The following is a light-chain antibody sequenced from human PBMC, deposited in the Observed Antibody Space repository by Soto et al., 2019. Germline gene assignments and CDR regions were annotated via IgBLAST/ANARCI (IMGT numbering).Light chain of an antibody. CDR1: SSDVGGYNY. V-gene: IGLV2-14*01. Sequence: QSALTQPASVSGSPGQSITISCTGTSSDVGGYNYVSWYQQHLGKAPKLMIYEVSNRPSGVSNRFSGSKSGNTASLTISGLQAEDEADYYCSSYTSSSTPVVFGTGTKLTVL. J-gene: IGLJ1*01. CDR2: EVS. CDR3: SSYTSSSTPVV.